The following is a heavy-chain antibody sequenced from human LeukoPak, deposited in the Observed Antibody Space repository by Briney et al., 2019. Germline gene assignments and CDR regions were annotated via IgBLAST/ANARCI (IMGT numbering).Heavy chain of an antibody. CDR2: MNPNSGNT. D-gene: IGHD1-26*01. CDR1: GYTFTSYD. Sequence: GASVKVSCKASGYTFTSYDINWVRQAPGQGLEWMGWMNPNSGNTGYAQKFQGRVTITRNTSISTAYMELRSLRSEDTAVYYCARAQSHPRARYRGSYYFDYWGQGTLVTVSS. CDR3: ARAQSHPRARYRGSYYFDY. J-gene: IGHJ4*02. V-gene: IGHV1-8*03.